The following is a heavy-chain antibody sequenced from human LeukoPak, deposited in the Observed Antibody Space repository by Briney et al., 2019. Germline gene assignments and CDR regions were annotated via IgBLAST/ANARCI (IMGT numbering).Heavy chain of an antibody. V-gene: IGHV3-7*04. Sequence: GGGLRLSCAASGFTFSSYWMSWVRQHPGKGLEWVANLKQDGSNKYYADSVKGRFSVSRDNSKSTVYMQMNSLRAEHTAVYYCAKAFVVVADTPRQDYWVQGTLVTV. J-gene: IGHJ4*02. CDR1: GFTFSSYW. D-gene: IGHD2-15*01. CDR3: AKAFVVVADTPRQDY. CDR2: LKQDGSNK.